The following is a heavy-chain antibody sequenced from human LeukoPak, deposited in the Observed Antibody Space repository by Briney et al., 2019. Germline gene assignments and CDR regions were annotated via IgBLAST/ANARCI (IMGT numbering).Heavy chain of an antibody. Sequence: SETLSLTCAVYGGSFSGYYWSWIRQPPGKGLEWIGEINHSGSTYYNPSLKSRVTISVDTSKNQFSLKLSSVTAADTAVYYCARVLADNWFDPWGQGTLITVSS. CDR1: GGSFSGYY. CDR3: ARVLADNWFDP. CDR2: INHSGST. V-gene: IGHV4-34*01. J-gene: IGHJ5*02.